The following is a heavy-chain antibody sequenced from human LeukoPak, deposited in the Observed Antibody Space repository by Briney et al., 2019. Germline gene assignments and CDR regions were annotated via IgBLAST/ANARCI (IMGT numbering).Heavy chain of an antibody. D-gene: IGHD6-13*01. CDR1: GYTLTELS. V-gene: IGHV1-24*01. Sequence: ASVKASCKVSGYTLTELSMHWVRQAPGKGLEWMGGFDPEDGETIYAQKFQGRVTMTEDTSTDTAYMELSSLRSEDTAVYYCATGSLGSWYRYFDYWGQGTLVTVSS. J-gene: IGHJ4*02. CDR3: ATGSLGSWYRYFDY. CDR2: FDPEDGET.